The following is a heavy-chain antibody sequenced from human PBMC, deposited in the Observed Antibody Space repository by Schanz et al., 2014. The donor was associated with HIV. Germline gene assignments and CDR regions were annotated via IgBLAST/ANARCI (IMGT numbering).Heavy chain of an antibody. CDR3: ARGAAEMATMTPWRY. CDR1: GGSFSSYA. CDR2: ISAYNGNT. V-gene: IGHV1-18*01. J-gene: IGHJ4*02. Sequence: QVHLVQSGAEVKKPGASVKVSCKASGGSFSSYAINWVRQAPGQGLEWMGWISAYNGNTNYAQKLQGRVTMTTDTSTSTAYMDLRSLRSDDTAVYYCARGAAEMATMTPWRYWGQGTLVTVSS. D-gene: IGHD5-12*01.